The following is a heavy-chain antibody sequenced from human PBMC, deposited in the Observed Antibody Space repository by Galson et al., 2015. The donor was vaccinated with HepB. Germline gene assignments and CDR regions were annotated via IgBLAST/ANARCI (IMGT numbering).Heavy chain of an antibody. CDR1: GFPFSSYG. Sequence: SLRLSCAASGFPFSSYGMHWVRQAPGKGLEWVAVIWYDGSNKDYADSVKGRFTISRDNSKDMLYLQMNSLRAEDTAVYCCASSTLWGQGTLATVSS. J-gene: IGHJ4*02. CDR2: IWYDGSNK. V-gene: IGHV3-33*01. CDR3: ASSTL.